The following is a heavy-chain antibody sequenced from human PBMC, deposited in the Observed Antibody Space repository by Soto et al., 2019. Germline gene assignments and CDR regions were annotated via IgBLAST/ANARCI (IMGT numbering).Heavy chain of an antibody. CDR1: GGSISSSSYY. D-gene: IGHD2-2*01. Sequence: SETLSLTCTVSGGSISSSSYYWGWIRQPPGKGLEWIGSIYYSGSTYYNPSLKSRVTISVDTSKNQFSLKLSSVTAADTAVYYCASTGGDNIVVVPAAPPHYYYYGMDVWGQGTTVTVSS. V-gene: IGHV4-39*01. CDR2: IYYSGST. CDR3: ASTGGDNIVVVPAAPPHYYYYGMDV. J-gene: IGHJ6*02.